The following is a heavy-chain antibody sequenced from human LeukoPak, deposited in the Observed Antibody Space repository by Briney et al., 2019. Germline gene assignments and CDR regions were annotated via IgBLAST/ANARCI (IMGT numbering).Heavy chain of an antibody. CDR3: ARYSGMGYSPGTSSNS. D-gene: IGHD1-26*01. CDR1: GASISGSSHYF. Sequence: PSETLSLTCTVSGASISGSSHYFWGWIRQTPGKGLEWIGSIYYSGITYYTPSLKSRLTISVDTSRNQFSLKLSSVSAADTAVYYCARYSGMGYSPGTSSNSWGQGTRVTVSS. V-gene: IGHV4-39*01. J-gene: IGHJ4*02. CDR2: IYYSGIT.